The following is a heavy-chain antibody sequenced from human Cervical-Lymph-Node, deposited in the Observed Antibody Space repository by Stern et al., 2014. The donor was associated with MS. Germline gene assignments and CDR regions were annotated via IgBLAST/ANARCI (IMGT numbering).Heavy chain of an antibody. CDR2: INHNSGGT. J-gene: IGHJ3*02. CDR1: GYTFTDYY. V-gene: IGHV1-2*04. CDR3: ARGGRSSGWSPPDAFDI. Sequence: QLAQSGAEVKKPGASVKVSCKASGYTFTDYYMHWVRQAPGQGLEWMGWINHNSGGTNYAQKFQGWVTMTRDTSLSTAYMDLSRLRSDDTAVYYCARGGRSSGWSPPDAFDIWGQGTMVTVSS. D-gene: IGHD6-19*01.